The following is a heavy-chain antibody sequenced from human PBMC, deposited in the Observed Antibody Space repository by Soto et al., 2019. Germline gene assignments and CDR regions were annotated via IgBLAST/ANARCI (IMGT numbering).Heavy chain of an antibody. D-gene: IGHD3-22*01. Sequence: QLQLQESGSGLVKPSQTLSLTCVVSGDSISSGGNSWNWIRQPPGKGLEWIGHTYHSGGTLYNPSLDSRVTISVDKSKNQFSLRLTSVTAADTAVYYCARDSLSGYYSDYWGQGTLVTVSS. CDR3: ARDSLSGYYSDY. CDR2: TYHSGGT. V-gene: IGHV4-30-2*01. J-gene: IGHJ4*02. CDR1: GDSISSGGNS.